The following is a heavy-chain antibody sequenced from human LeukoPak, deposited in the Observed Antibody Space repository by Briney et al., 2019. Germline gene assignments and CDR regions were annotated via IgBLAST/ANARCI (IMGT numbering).Heavy chain of an antibody. V-gene: IGHV4-34*01. D-gene: IGHD1-26*01. J-gene: IGHJ4*02. CDR2: INHSGST. Sequence: SETLPLTCAVYGGSFSGYYWSWIRQPPGKGLEWIGEINHSGSTNYNPSLKSRVTISVDTSKNQFSLKLSSVTAADTAVYYCARGPLVGAPRYWGQGTLVTVSS. CDR3: ARGPLVGAPRY. CDR1: GGSFSGYY.